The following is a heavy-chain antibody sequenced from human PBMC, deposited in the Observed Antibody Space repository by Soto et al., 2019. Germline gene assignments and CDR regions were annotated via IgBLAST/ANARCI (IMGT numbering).Heavy chain of an antibody. CDR1: GGSISSYY. CDR3: ARDRGYSGYDLVPFDY. Sequence: SETLSLTCTVSGGSISSYYWSWIRQPPGKGLEWIGYIHYSGSTNYNPSLKSRVTISVDTSKNQFSLKLSSVTAADTAVYYCARDRGYSGYDLVPFDYWGQGTLVTVSS. D-gene: IGHD5-12*01. J-gene: IGHJ4*02. V-gene: IGHV4-59*01. CDR2: IHYSGST.